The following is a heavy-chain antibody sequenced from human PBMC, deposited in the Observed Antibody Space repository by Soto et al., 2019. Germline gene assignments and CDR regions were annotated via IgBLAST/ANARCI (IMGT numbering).Heavy chain of an antibody. CDR2: IYYSGST. Sequence: KTSETLSLTCTVSGGSISSSSYYWGWIRQHPGKGLEWIGYIYYSGSTYYNPSLKSRVTISVDTSKNQFSLKLSSVTAADTAVYYCARDHPPRGAVAGTVFAFDIWGQGTMVTVSS. CDR3: ARDHPPRGAVAGTVFAFDI. V-gene: IGHV4-31*03. CDR1: GGSISSSSYY. D-gene: IGHD6-19*01. J-gene: IGHJ3*02.